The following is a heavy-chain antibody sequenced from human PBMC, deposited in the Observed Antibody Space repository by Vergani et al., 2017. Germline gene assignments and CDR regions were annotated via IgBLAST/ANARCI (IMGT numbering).Heavy chain of an antibody. Sequence: QVQLVESGGGVVQPGRSLRLSCAASGFTFSSYGMHWVRQAPGKGLEWVAVIWYDGSNKYYADSVKGRFTISRDNSKNTLYLQMNSLRAEDTAVYYCARDGYYDFWSGYYGAFDIWGQGKMVTVSS. CDR3: ARDGYYDFWSGYYGAFDI. CDR1: GFTFSSYG. CDR2: IWYDGSNK. J-gene: IGHJ3*02. D-gene: IGHD3-3*01. V-gene: IGHV3-33*01.